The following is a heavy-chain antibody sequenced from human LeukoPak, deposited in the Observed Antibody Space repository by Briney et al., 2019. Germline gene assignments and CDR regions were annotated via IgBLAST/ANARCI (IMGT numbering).Heavy chain of an antibody. CDR1: GFTFSSYS. V-gene: IGHV3-48*04. J-gene: IGHJ5*02. Sequence: GGSLRLSCAASGFTFSSYSMNWVRQAPGKGLEWVSYISSSGSTIYYADSVKGRFTISRDNAKNSLYLQMNSLRAEDTAVYYCARSYSTHGGWFDPWGQGTLVTVSS. D-gene: IGHD4-11*01. CDR3: ARSYSTHGGWFDP. CDR2: ISSSGSTI.